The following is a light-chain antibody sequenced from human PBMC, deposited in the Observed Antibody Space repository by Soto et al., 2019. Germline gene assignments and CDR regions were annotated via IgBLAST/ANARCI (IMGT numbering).Light chain of an antibody. CDR3: QQYYTYPYT. CDR1: QSISSY. CDR2: QAS. Sequence: DIQMTQSPSSLSASVGDRVTITCRASQSISSYLNWYQQKPGKAPKFLIYQASTLESGVSSRFSGSRSGTEFTLTISSLQPDDFATYYCQQYYTYPYTFGQGTRLEIK. V-gene: IGKV1-5*03. J-gene: IGKJ5*01.